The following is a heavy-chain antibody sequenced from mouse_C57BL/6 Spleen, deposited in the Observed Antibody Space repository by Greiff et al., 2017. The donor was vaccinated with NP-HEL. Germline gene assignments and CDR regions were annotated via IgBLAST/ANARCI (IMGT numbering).Heavy chain of an antibody. Sequence: VQLQQSGPELVKPGASVKISCKASGYSFTGYYMNWVKQSPEKSLEWIGEINPSTGGTTYNQKFKAKATLTVDKSSSTAYMQLKSLTSEDSAVYYCARIPPYYYGSSPYAMDYWGQGTSVTVSS. CDR3: ARIPPYYYGSSPYAMDY. D-gene: IGHD1-1*01. CDR2: INPSTGGT. V-gene: IGHV1-42*01. CDR1: GYSFTGYY. J-gene: IGHJ4*01.